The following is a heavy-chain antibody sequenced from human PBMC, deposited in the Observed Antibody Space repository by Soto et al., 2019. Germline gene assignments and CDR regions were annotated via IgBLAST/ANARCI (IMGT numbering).Heavy chain of an antibody. Sequence: GGSLRLSCAASGFTFSSYWMSWVRQAPGKGLEWVANIKQDGSEKYYVDSVKGRFTISRDNAKNSLYLQMNSLRAEDTAVYYCARRGFWSGYFSYSYYGMDVWGQGTTVTVSS. CDR2: IKQDGSEK. CDR1: GFTFSSYW. J-gene: IGHJ6*02. CDR3: ARRGFWSGYFSYSYYGMDV. V-gene: IGHV3-7*01. D-gene: IGHD3-3*01.